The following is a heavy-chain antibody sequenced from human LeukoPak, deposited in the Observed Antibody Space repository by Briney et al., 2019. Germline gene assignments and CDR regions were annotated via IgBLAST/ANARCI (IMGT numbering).Heavy chain of an antibody. Sequence: SETLSLTCTVSGGSISSYYWSWIRQPPGKGLEWIGNIYDRGSTKYNPSLKSRVTISVDTSKNQFSLKLSSVTAADTAVYYCARDRAYWYFDLWGRGTLVTVSS. CDR3: ARDRAYWYFDL. CDR2: IYDRGST. V-gene: IGHV4-59*01. CDR1: GGSISSYY. J-gene: IGHJ2*01. D-gene: IGHD3-10*01.